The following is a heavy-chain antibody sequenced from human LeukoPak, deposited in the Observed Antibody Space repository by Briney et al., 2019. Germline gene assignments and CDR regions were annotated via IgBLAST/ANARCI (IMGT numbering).Heavy chain of an antibody. J-gene: IGHJ4*02. Sequence: GASVKVSCKASGYTFTSYDINWVRQATGQGLEWMGWMNPNSGNTGYAQKFQGRVTMTRNTSISTAYMGLSSLRSEDTAVYYCARDRGSYYPDFDYWGQGTLVTVSS. CDR3: ARDRGSYYPDFDY. D-gene: IGHD1-26*01. CDR2: MNPNSGNT. CDR1: GYTFTSYD. V-gene: IGHV1-8*01.